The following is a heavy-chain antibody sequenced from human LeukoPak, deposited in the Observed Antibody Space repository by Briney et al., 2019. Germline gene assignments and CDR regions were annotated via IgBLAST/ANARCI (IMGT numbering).Heavy chain of an antibody. CDR3: TRDRLSKWFDP. J-gene: IGHJ5*02. Sequence: ASVKVSCKASGLTFTGVNFIHWVRQAPGQGPEWMGWINTNSGVTDYARKFQGRVTMTWDTSISTAYMELYRLTSDDMAMYYCTRDRLSKWFDPWGQGTLVTVSS. V-gene: IGHV1-2*02. D-gene: IGHD2-21*01. CDR1: GLTFTGVNF. CDR2: INTNSGVT.